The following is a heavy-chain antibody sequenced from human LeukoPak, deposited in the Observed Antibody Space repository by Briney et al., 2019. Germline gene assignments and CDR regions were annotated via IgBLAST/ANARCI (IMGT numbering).Heavy chain of an antibody. CDR1: GFTFSSYS. CDR2: IGISGSTK. V-gene: IGHV3-48*04. J-gene: IGHJ4*02. Sequence: GGSLRLSCAASGFTFSSYSMNWVRQAPGKGLEWVSYIGISGSTKYYADSVKGRFTTSRDNAKNSLYLQMNSLTAEDTAIYYCAREMGGYPCDYWGQGTLVTVSS. CDR3: AREMGGYPCDY. D-gene: IGHD5-12*01.